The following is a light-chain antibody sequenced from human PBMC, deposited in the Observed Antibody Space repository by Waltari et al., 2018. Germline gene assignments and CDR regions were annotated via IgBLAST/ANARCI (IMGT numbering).Light chain of an antibody. CDR2: KAS. Sequence: IQMTQSPSTLSASVGDSVTITCRASQSVNNYLAWYQQRPGKAPRLLIYKASSLEVGVPPKFSGSGSGTEVTLTITSLQPDDFATYYCQQYYNYLYTFGQGTKLEI. CDR3: QQYYNYLYT. V-gene: IGKV1-5*03. J-gene: IGKJ2*01. CDR1: QSVNNY.